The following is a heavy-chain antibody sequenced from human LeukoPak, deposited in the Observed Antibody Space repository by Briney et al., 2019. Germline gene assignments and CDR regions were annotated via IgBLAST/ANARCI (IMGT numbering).Heavy chain of an antibody. CDR3: ARHTLWRFDY. CDR2: INQDGGTE. Sequence: PGGSLRLSCAAYGFTFTNYWLTWVRQAPGKGLEWVAIINQDGGTEYYVDSMKGRFTISRDNAKNLVYLQINSLRAEDTAVYFCARHTLWRFDYWGQGALVTVSS. J-gene: IGHJ4*02. V-gene: IGHV3-7*01. CDR1: GFTFTNYW. D-gene: IGHD1-1*01.